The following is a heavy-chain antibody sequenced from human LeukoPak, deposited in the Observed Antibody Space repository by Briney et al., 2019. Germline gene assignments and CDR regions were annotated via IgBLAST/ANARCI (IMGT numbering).Heavy chain of an antibody. D-gene: IGHD6-13*01. J-gene: IGHJ6*04. CDR2: IIPIFGTA. CDR1: GGTFSSYA. V-gene: IGHV1-69*15. CDR3: AREAAAADAYYYYGMDV. Sequence: SVKLSCKASGGTFSSYAISWVRQAPGQGLEWMGRIIPIFGTANYAQKFQGRVTITADESTSTAYMELSSLRSEDTAVYYCAREAAAADAYYYYGMDVWGKGTTITVSS.